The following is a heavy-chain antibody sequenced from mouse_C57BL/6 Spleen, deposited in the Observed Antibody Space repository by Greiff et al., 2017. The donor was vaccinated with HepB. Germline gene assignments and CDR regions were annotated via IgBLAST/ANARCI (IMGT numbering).Heavy chain of an antibody. V-gene: IGHV1-82*01. CDR3: ARDSSGWGDY. Sequence: QVQLQQSGPELVKPGASVKISCKASGYAFSSSWMNWVKQRPGKGLEWIGRIYPGDGDTNYNGKFKGKATLTADKSSSTAYMQLSSLTSEDSAVYFCARDSSGWGDYWGQGTTLTVSS. D-gene: IGHD3-2*02. CDR1: GYAFSSSW. CDR2: IYPGDGDT. J-gene: IGHJ2*01.